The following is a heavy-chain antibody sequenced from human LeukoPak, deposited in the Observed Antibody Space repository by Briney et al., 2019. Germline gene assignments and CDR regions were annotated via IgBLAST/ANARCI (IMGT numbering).Heavy chain of an antibody. D-gene: IGHD3-16*01. V-gene: IGHV3-53*01. J-gene: IGHJ4*02. CDR1: GFTLSTYE. Sequence: PGGSLRLSCAASGFTLSTYEMSWVRQAPGKGLEWISVIYSGGLTYYADSVEGRFTISRDNSKNTLYLYMNSLRAEDTAVYYCARDEVTSGGGLESWGQGALVIVSS. CDR2: IYSGGLT. CDR3: ARDEVTSGGGLES.